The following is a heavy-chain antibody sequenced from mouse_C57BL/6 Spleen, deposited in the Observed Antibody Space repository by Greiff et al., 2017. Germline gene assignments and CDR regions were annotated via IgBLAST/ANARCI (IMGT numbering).Heavy chain of an antibody. CDR2: IDPSDSYT. V-gene: IGHV1-69*01. CDR3: ARGRGGYYSYYAMDY. CDR1: GYTFTSYW. Sequence: VQLQQPGAELVMPGASVKLSCTASGYTFTSYWMHWVKQRPEQGLEWIGEIDPSDSYTNYNQKFKGKSTLTVDKSSSTAYMQLSSLTSEDSAVYYCARGRGGYYSYYAMDYWGQGTSVTVSS. D-gene: IGHD2-3*01. J-gene: IGHJ4*01.